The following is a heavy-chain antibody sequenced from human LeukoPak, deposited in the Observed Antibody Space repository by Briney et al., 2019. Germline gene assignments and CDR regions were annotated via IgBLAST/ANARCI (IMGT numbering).Heavy chain of an antibody. CDR1: GGPISSGDYY. J-gene: IGHJ3*02. Sequence: SETLSLTCTVSGGPISSGDYYWSWIRQPPGKGLEWIGYIYYSGSTYYNPSLKSRVTISVDTSKNQFSLKLSSVTAADTAVYYCASTAIDAFDIWGQGTMVTVSS. CDR3: ASTAIDAFDI. D-gene: IGHD5-18*01. CDR2: IYYSGST. V-gene: IGHV4-30-4*01.